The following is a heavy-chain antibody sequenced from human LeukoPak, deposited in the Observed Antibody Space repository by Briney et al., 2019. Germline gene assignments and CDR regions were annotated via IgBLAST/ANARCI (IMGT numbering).Heavy chain of an antibody. CDR3: AREYARDSGLQFDY. CDR1: GGSISSYY. V-gene: IGHV4-59*12. J-gene: IGHJ4*02. CDR2: IYYSGST. Sequence: PSETLSLTCTVSGGSISSYYWSWIRQPPGKGLEWIGYIYYSGSTNYNPSLKSRVTMSVDTSKNQFSLKLSSVTAADTAVYYCAREYARDSGLQFDYWGQGTLVTVSS. D-gene: IGHD4-17*01.